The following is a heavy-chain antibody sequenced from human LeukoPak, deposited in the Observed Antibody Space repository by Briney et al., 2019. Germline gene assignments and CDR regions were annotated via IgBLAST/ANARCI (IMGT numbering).Heavy chain of an antibody. J-gene: IGHJ4*02. CDR1: GGSISSGSYY. CDR3: ARDPEGGYYFDY. Sequence: TSETLSLTCTVSGGSISSGSYYWSWIRQPAGKGLEWIGRFYTSGSTNYNPSLKSRVTMSVDTSKNQFSLKVSSVTAADTAVYYCARDPEGGYYFDYWGQGTLVTVSS. CDR2: FYTSGST. V-gene: IGHV4-61*02. D-gene: IGHD1-14*01.